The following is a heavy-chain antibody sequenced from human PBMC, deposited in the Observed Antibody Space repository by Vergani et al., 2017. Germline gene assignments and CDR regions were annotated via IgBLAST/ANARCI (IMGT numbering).Heavy chain of an antibody. D-gene: IGHD2-15*01. CDR3: ARRVDGYCSGGSCSLGYWYFDL. CDR1: GYSFTSYW. V-gene: IGHV5-51*03. Sequence: EVQLVQSGAEVKKPGESLKISCKGSGYSFTSYWIGWVRQMPGKGLEWMGIIYPGDSDTRYSPSFPGQVTISADKSISTAYLQWSSLKASDTAMYYCARRVDGYCSGGSCSLGYWYFDLWGRGTLVTVSS. J-gene: IGHJ2*01. CDR2: IYPGDSDT.